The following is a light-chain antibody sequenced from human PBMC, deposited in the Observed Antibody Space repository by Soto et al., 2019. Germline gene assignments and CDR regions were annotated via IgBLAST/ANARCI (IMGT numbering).Light chain of an antibody. Sequence: QAVVTQPPSVSGAPGQRVTISCTGSSSNIGAGYDVHWYQQLPGTAPKLLIYGNSNRPSGVPDRFSGSKSGTSASLAITGLQAEDEADYYCQYYDSRLSGSYVFGTGTKLTVL. J-gene: IGLJ1*01. CDR2: GNS. V-gene: IGLV1-40*01. CDR3: QYYDSRLSGSYV. CDR1: SSNIGAGYD.